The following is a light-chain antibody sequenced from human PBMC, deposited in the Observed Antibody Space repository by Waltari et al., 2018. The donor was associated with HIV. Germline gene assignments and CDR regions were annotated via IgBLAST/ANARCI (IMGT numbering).Light chain of an antibody. V-gene: IGLV2-8*01. J-gene: IGLJ2*01. CDR3: SSYAGSNRFVV. CDR2: EVT. Sequence: QSALTQPPSASGSPGQSLAIPCTGTNTDLGAYNFVSWYQQQPGSAPKLIIFEVTKRPTGVPDRFSGSKSGNTASLTVSGLLPEDDADYYCSSYAGSNRFVVFGGGTRLTVL. CDR1: NTDLGAYNF.